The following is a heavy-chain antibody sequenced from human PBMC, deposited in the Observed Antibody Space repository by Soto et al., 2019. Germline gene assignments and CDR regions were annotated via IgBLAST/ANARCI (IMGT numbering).Heavy chain of an antibody. D-gene: IGHD1-26*01. Sequence: QVQLQESGPGLVKPSETLSLTCTVSSASLSNYYWSWIRQPARKGLEWIGRIFPTGNTDYNPSLRSRVTMSVDTSKNQFSLKLNSVTAADTAVYYCARGSLGPDYWGPGTLVTVSS. CDR2: IFPTGNT. J-gene: IGHJ4*02. V-gene: IGHV4-4*07. CDR1: SASLSNYY. CDR3: ARGSLGPDY.